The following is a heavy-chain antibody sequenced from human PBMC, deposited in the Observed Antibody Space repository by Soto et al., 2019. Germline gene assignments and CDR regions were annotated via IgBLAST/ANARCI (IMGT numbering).Heavy chain of an antibody. CDR3: ARDGDIVVVPAAIIDY. V-gene: IGHV3-21*01. D-gene: IGHD2-2*01. CDR1: GFTFSSYS. CDR2: IISSSSYI. J-gene: IGHJ4*02. Sequence: EVQLVESGGGLVKPGGSLRLSCAASGFTFSSYSMNWVRQAPWKGLEWVSSIISSSSYIYYADSVKGRFTISRDNAKNSLYLQMNSLRAEDTAVYHCARDGDIVVVPAAIIDYWGQGNLVTVST.